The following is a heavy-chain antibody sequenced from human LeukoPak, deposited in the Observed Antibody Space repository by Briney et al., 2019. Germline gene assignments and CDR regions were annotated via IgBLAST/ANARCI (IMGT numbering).Heavy chain of an antibody. Sequence: ASVKVSCKASGYTFTSYDINWVRQATGQGLEWMGWMNPNSGNTGYAQKFQGRVTMTRNTSISTAYMELSSLRSEDTAVYYCARVGGYDILTGYYIPAHYWGQGTLVTVPS. CDR2: MNPNSGNT. CDR3: ARVGGYDILTGYYIPAHY. D-gene: IGHD3-9*01. V-gene: IGHV1-8*01. CDR1: GYTFTSYD. J-gene: IGHJ4*02.